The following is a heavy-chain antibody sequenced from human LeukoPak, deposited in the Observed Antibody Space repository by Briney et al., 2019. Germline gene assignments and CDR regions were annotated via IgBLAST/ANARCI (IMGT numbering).Heavy chain of an antibody. D-gene: IGHD3-16*01. CDR2: IWHDGSVK. Sequence: PGGSLRLSCTASGFMFSRFGMQWVRQAPGEGLEWVAMIWHDGSVKEYADSVKGRFTISRDNSQNTLYLQMNSLRDDDTAVYYCAKEGDQFRGYLDDWGKGTTVTVSS. J-gene: IGHJ6*03. V-gene: IGHV3-33*06. CDR1: GFMFSRFG. CDR3: AKEGDQFRGYLDD.